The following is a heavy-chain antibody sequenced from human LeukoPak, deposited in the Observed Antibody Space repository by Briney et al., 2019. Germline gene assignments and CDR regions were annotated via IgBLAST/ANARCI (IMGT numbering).Heavy chain of an antibody. Sequence: PSETLSLTCTVSSGSISSYYWSWIRQPPGKGLEWIGYIYYSGSTNYNPSLKSRVTISVDTSKNQFSLKLSSVTAADTAVYYCARVIAAAANNWFDPWGQGTLVTVSS. V-gene: IGHV4-59*01. CDR1: SGSISSYY. CDR3: ARVIAAAANNWFDP. J-gene: IGHJ5*02. CDR2: IYYSGST. D-gene: IGHD6-13*01.